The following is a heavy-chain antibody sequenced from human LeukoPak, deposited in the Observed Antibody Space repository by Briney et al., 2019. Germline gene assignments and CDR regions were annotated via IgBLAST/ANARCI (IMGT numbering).Heavy chain of an antibody. D-gene: IGHD3-10*01. CDR1: GYSFTISW. J-gene: IGHJ5*02. Sequence: ESLKIPCQASGYSFTISWIGWARQMPGKGLEWMAIINPGDSDTRYSPSFQGQVTISADKSISTVYLQWGSLKASDTAMYYCARQPGAGWFDPWGQGTLVTVSS. CDR3: ARQPGAGWFDP. V-gene: IGHV5-51*01. CDR2: INPGDSDT.